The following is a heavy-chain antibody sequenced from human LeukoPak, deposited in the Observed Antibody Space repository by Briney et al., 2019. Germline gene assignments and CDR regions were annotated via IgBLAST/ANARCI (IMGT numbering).Heavy chain of an antibody. D-gene: IGHD5-18*01. CDR1: GGTFSSYA. Sequence: SVKVSCKASGGTFSSYAISWVRQAPGQGLEWMGGIIPSFGAPNYAQKFQGRVTITADESTSTAYMELSSLRSEDTAVYYCARGSYSYGYATYYYYYMDVWGKGTTVTISS. CDR3: ARGSYSYGYATYYYYYMDV. CDR2: IIPSFGAP. V-gene: IGHV1-69*01. J-gene: IGHJ6*03.